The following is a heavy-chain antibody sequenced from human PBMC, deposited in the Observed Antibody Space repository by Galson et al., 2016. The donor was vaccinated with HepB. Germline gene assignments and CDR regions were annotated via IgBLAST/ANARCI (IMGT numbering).Heavy chain of an antibody. Sequence: SLRLSCAASGFTFDDYAMHWVRQVPGKGLQWVSGITWNSYNIDYADSVKGRFTISRDNARNSLYLQMNSLRPEDTALYYCARDVGGTYSSWFDAWGQGTLVTVSP. D-gene: IGHD3-10*01. J-gene: IGHJ5*02. CDR2: ITWNSYNI. CDR1: GFTFDDYA. V-gene: IGHV3-9*01. CDR3: ARDVGGTYSSWFDA.